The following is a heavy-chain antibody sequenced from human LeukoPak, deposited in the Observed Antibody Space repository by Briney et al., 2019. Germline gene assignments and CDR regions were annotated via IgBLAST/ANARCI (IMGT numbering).Heavy chain of an antibody. CDR1: GFTFSNYS. J-gene: IGHJ4*02. V-gene: IGHV3-21*01. D-gene: IGHD3-10*01. Sequence: PGGSLRLSCAASGFTFSNYSMNWVRQAPGKGLEWVSVISSSSSYIYYADSVKGRFTISRDNAKNSLYLQMNSLRAEDTAVYYCARAPEYYEGSREGYFDYWGQGTLVTVSS. CDR3: ARAPEYYEGSREGYFDY. CDR2: ISSSSSYI.